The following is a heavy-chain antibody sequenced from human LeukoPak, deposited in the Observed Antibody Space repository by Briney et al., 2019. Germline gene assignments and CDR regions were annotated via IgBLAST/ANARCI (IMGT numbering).Heavy chain of an antibody. Sequence: GGSLRLSCAASGFSVNSNYINWVRQAPGKGLEWVSVIDSGGTTYYADSVKGRFTISRDNSKNTVYFEMNSLRAEDTAVYYCARDLYYDFWSGYYRYYYYYGMDVWGQGTTVTVSS. J-gene: IGHJ6*02. V-gene: IGHV3-53*01. CDR1: GFSVNSNY. CDR2: IDSGGTT. CDR3: ARDLYYDFWSGYYRYYYYYGMDV. D-gene: IGHD3-3*01.